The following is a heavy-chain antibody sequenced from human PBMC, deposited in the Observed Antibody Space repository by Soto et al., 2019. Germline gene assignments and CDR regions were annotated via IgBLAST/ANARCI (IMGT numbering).Heavy chain of an antibody. CDR3: AKLWSSSPRYYYGMDG. CDR2: ISGSGGST. V-gene: IGHV3-23*01. D-gene: IGHD3-10*01. CDR1: GFPFSSYA. Sequence: GGSPSLSWAASGFPFSSYAMIWVRTAPGKGLEWVSAISGSGGSTYYADSVKGRFAISRDNSKNTLYLQMNSLRAEDTAVYYCAKLWSSSPRYYYGMDGWGQGNTVTFS. J-gene: IGHJ6*02.